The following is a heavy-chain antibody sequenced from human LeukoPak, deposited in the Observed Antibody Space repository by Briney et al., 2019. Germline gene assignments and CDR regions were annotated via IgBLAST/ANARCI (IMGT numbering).Heavy chain of an antibody. Sequence: GGSLRLSCAASGFTFSSYAMSWVRQAPGKGLEWVSSISGSDGTTYYADSVKGRFTISRDNSKNTLYLQMNSLRAEDTAVYYCAKGPTLYASGTYTYFLYWGQGTLVTVSS. CDR1: GFTFSSYA. J-gene: IGHJ4*02. CDR2: ISGSDGTT. D-gene: IGHD3-10*01. CDR3: AKGPTLYASGTYTYFLY. V-gene: IGHV3-23*01.